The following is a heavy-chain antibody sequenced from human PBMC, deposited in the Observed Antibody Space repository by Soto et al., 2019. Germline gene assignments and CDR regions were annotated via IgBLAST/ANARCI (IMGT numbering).Heavy chain of an antibody. J-gene: IGHJ4*02. CDR2: INHSGST. CDR3: ARGQWWSWDY. D-gene: IGHD2-15*01. CDR1: GGSFNAYY. V-gene: IGHV4-34*01. Sequence: PSETLSLTCAVYGGSFNAYYWSWIRQPPGKGLEWIGGINHSGSTKYNPSLKSRVTISVDTSKNQFSLKLSSVTAADTAMYYCARGQWWSWDYWGQGTLVTVSS.